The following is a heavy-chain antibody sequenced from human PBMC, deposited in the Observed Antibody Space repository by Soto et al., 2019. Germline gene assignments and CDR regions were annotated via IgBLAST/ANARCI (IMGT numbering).Heavy chain of an antibody. J-gene: IGHJ6*02. CDR1: GDSISSGDYY. Sequence: SETLSLTCTVFGDSISSGDYYWSWIRQPPGKGLEWIGYIYYSGSTYCNPSLKSRVTISVDTSKNQFSLKLSSVTAADTAVYYCARDYPRQYQLSGMDVWGQGTTVTVSS. CDR2: IYYSGST. D-gene: IGHD2-2*01. V-gene: IGHV4-30-4*01. CDR3: ARDYPRQYQLSGMDV.